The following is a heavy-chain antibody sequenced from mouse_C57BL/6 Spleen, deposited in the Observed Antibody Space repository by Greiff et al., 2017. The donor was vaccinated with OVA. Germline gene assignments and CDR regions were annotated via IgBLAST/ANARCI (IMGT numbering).Heavy chain of an antibody. CDR1: GFTFSSYG. CDR2: ISSGGSYT. D-gene: IGHD2-2*01. J-gene: IGHJ2*01. V-gene: IGHV5-6*01. Sequence: EVMLVESGGDLVKPGGSLKLSCAASGFTFSSYGMSWVRQTPDKRLEWVATISSGGSYTYYPDSVKGRFTISRDNAKNTLYLQMSSLKSEDTAMYYCARQGYYGYDVRYFDYWGLGTTLTVSS. CDR3: ARQGYYGYDVRYFDY.